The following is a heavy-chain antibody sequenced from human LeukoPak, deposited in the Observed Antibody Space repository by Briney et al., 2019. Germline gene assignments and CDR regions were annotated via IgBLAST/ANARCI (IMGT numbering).Heavy chain of an antibody. V-gene: IGHV3-7*03. CDR3: ARERRGYSYGFDY. CDR1: GFTFSSYW. CDR2: IKQDGSEK. Sequence: GGSLRLSCAASGFTFSSYWMSWVRQAPGKGLEWVANIKQDGSEKYYVDSVKGRFTISRDNAKNSLYLQTNSLRAEDTAVYYCARERRGYSYGFDYWGQGTLVTVSS. D-gene: IGHD5-18*01. J-gene: IGHJ4*02.